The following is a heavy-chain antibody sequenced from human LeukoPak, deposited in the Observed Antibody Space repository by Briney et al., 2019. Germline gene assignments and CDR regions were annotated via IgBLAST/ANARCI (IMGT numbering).Heavy chain of an antibody. V-gene: IGHV3-23*01. D-gene: IGHD4-17*01. J-gene: IGHJ4*02. CDR1: GFTFSSYA. Sequence: TGGSLRLSCAASGFTFSSYAMSWVRQAPGKGLEWVSAISGSGGSTYYADSVKGRFTISRDNSKNTLYLQMNSLRAEDTAVYYCAKDSLLRSTVTNYFDYWGQGTLVTVSS. CDR3: AKDSLLRSTVTNYFDY. CDR2: ISGSGGST.